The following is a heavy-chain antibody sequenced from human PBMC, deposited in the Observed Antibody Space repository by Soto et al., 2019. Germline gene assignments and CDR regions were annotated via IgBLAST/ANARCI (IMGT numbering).Heavy chain of an antibody. CDR1: GGSISSYY. J-gene: IGHJ6*02. CDR3: ARDRMVRGVIIDYYYYGMDV. V-gene: IGHV4-59*01. CDR2: IYYSGST. Sequence: SETLSLTCTVSGGSISSYYWSWIRQPPGKGLEWIGYIYYSGSTNYNPSLKSRVTISVDTSKKQFSLTLSSVTAADTAVYYCARDRMVRGVIIDYYYYGMDVWGQGTTVTVSS. D-gene: IGHD3-10*01.